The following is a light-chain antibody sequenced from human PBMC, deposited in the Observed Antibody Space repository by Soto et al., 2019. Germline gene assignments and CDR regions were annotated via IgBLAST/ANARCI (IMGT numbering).Light chain of an antibody. Sequence: TKSVGALSLSTGETATLSCRASQSVSSSYLAWYQQKPGQAPRLLIYGASSRATGIPDRFSGSGSGTDFTLTISRLEPEDFAVYYCQQYGISLIPFGQRTLLEVK. V-gene: IGKV3-20*01. CDR2: GAS. J-gene: IGKJ5*01. CDR1: QSVSSSY. CDR3: QQYGISLIP.